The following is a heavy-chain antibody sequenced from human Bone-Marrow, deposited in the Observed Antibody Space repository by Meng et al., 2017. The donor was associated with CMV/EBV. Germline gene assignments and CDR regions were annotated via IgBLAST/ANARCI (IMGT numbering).Heavy chain of an antibody. V-gene: IGHV1-46*01. J-gene: IGHJ4*02. CDR1: GYTFSSYY. D-gene: IGHD5-12*01. Sequence: SVKVSCKASGYTFSSYYMHWVRQAPGQGLEWMGIINPSGGSTSYAQKFQGRVTMTRDTSTSTVYMELSSLRSEDTAVYYCAREPRGIVATTYFDYWGQGTLVTVSS. CDR3: AREPRGIVATTYFDY. CDR2: INPSGGST.